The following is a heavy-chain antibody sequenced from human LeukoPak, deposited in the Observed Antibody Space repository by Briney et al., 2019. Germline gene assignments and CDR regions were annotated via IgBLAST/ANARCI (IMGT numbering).Heavy chain of an antibody. CDR2: ISGSGGTT. D-gene: IGHD3-22*01. CDR1: GFTFSSYA. CDR3: AKRGVVIRVILVGFHKEAYYFDS. J-gene: IGHJ4*02. Sequence: GGSLRLSCAASGFTFSSYAMSWLRQAPGKGLEWVAGISGSGGTTNYADSVKGRFTISRDNPKNTLFLHMNSLRAEDTAVYFCAKRGVVIRVILVGFHKEAYYFDSWGQGALVTVSS. V-gene: IGHV3-23*01.